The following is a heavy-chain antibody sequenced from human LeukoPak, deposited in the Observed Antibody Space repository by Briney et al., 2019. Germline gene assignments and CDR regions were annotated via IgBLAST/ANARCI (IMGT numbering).Heavy chain of an antibody. D-gene: IGHD1-1*01. Sequence: GESLKIYCKGSRYSFTYYWIGWVRQMPGKGLEWMGTIYPGDSDTRYRPSFQGQVTISVDKSISTAYLQWSSLKASDTAMYYCARQDGNSKYYFDYWGQGTLVTVSS. CDR3: ARQDGNSKYYFDY. V-gene: IGHV5-51*01. J-gene: IGHJ4*02. CDR2: IYPGDSDT. CDR1: RYSFTYYW.